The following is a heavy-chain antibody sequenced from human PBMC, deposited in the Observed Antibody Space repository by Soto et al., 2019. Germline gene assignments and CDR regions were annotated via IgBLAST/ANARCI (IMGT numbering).Heavy chain of an antibody. CDR1: GFTFSDYY. Sequence: GGSLRLSCTASGFTFSDYYMSWIRQAPGKGLEWVSYISSSGSTIYYADSVKGRFTISRDNAKNSLYLQMNSLRAEDTAVYYCARENSSDRYFDYWGQGTLVTVSS. J-gene: IGHJ4*02. D-gene: IGHD6-6*01. V-gene: IGHV3-11*01. CDR3: ARENSSDRYFDY. CDR2: ISSSGSTI.